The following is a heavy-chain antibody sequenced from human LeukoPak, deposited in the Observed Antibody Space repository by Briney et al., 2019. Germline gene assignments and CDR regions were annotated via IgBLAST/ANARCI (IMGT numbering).Heavy chain of an antibody. J-gene: IGHJ6*03. CDR3: VVNLDLGYGYMDV. CDR1: GGSISSGSYC. CDR2: IYTSGST. V-gene: IGHV4-61*02. Sequence: PSETLSLICTVSGGSISSGSYCWSWIRQPAGKGLEWIGRIYTSGSTNYNPSLKSRVTISVDTSKNQFSLKLSSVTAADTAVYYCVVNLDLGYGYMDVWGKGTTVTISS. D-gene: IGHD2-21*01.